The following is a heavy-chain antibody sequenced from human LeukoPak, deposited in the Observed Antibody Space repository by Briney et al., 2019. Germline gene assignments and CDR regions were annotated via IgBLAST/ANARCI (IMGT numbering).Heavy chain of an antibody. CDR2: MNTNSGNT. CDR3: ARARRGDALDI. CDR1: GYTFTSYD. D-gene: IGHD3-10*01. Sequence: ASLKVSCKASGYTFTSYDINWVRQATGQGLEWMGWMNTNSGNTGYAQKFQGRVTMTRNTSRSTAYMELSRLRSEHTAVYYCARARRGDALDIWGQGTMVTVSS. V-gene: IGHV1-8*01. J-gene: IGHJ3*02.